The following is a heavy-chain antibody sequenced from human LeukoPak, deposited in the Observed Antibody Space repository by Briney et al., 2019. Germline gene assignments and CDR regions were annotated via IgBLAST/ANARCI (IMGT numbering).Heavy chain of an antibody. CDR3: ARMDYSDQSFQH. CDR1: GFTFSSYA. V-gene: IGHV3-64*01. Sequence: PGGSLRLSCAASGFTFSSYAMHWIRQAPGKGLEYVSAISKNGDSTFHAISVKGRFTISRDNSKNTLYLQMGSLRPEDMAVYYCARMDYSDQSFQHWGQGSLVTVSS. D-gene: IGHD4-17*01. CDR2: ISKNGDST. J-gene: IGHJ1*01.